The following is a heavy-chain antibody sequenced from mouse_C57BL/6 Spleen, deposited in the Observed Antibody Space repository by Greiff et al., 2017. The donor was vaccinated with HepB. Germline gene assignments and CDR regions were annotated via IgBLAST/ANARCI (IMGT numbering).Heavy chain of an antibody. V-gene: IGHV1-69*01. Sequence: QVQLQQPGAELVMPGASVKLSCKASGYTFTSYWMHWVKQRPGQGLEWIGEIDPSDSYTNYNQKFKGKSTLTVDKSSSTAYMQLSSLTSEDSAVYYCARRYSYAMDYWGQGTSVTVSS. J-gene: IGHJ4*01. D-gene: IGHD1-1*01. CDR3: ARRYSYAMDY. CDR2: IDPSDSYT. CDR1: GYTFTSYW.